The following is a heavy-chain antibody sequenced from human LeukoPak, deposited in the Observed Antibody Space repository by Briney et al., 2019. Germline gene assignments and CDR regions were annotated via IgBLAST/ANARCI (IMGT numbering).Heavy chain of an antibody. CDR3: AREAYCGGPSCFAVNYMDV. CDR1: GSGFTFSEFW. D-gene: IGHD2-2*01. V-gene: IGHV3-7*01. Sequence: GGSLRLSCVASGSGFTFSEFWMGWVRQAPGERLEWVANIKGDGSETYYVDSVKGRFTISRDNVKNSVYLQMNSLTADDTYLYRCAREAYCGGPSCFAVNYMDVWGKGTTVTVSS. CDR2: IKGDGSET. J-gene: IGHJ6*03.